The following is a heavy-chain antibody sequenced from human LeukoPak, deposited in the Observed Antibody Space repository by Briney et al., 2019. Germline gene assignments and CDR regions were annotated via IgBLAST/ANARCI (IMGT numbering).Heavy chain of an antibody. CDR2: IIPISGTA. D-gene: IGHD3-22*01. CDR1: GGTFSSYA. J-gene: IGHJ4*02. CDR3: ARVPYYDSSSIWFDY. Sequence: SVKVSCKASGGTFSSYAISWVRQAPGQGLEWMGGIIPISGTANYAQKFQGRVTITADKSTSTAYMELSSLRSEDTAVYYCARVPYYDSSSIWFDYWGQGTLVTVSS. V-gene: IGHV1-69*06.